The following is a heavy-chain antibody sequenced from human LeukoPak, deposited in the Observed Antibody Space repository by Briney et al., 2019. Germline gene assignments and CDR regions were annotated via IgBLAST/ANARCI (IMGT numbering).Heavy chain of an antibody. D-gene: IGHD3-9*01. Sequence: GGSLRLSCAASGFTFSSYSMNWVRQAQGKGLEWVSSISSSSSYIYYADSVKGRFTISRDNAKNSLYLQMNSLGAEDTAVYYCARATIFGWFDPWGQGTLVTVSS. V-gene: IGHV3-21*01. J-gene: IGHJ5*02. CDR2: ISSSSSYI. CDR3: ARATIFGWFDP. CDR1: GFTFSSYS.